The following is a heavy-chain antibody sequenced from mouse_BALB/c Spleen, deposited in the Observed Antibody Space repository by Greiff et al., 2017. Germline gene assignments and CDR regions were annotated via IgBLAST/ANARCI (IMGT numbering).Heavy chain of an antibody. J-gene: IGHJ4*01. D-gene: IGHD2-10*01. CDR3: AREGAYYYAMDY. CDR1: GFTFSSYA. Sequence: EVQVVESGGGLVKPGGSLKLSCAASGFTFSSYAMSWVRQSPEKRLEWVAEISSGGSYTYYPDTVTGRFTISRDNAKNTLYLEMSSLRSEDTAMYYCAREGAYYYAMDYWGQGTSVTVSS. CDR2: ISSGGSYT. V-gene: IGHV5-9-4*01.